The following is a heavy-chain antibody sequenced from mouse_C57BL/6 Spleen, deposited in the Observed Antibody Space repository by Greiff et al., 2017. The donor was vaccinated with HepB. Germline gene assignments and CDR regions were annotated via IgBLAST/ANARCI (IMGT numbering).Heavy chain of an antibody. J-gene: IGHJ2*01. CDR1: GFTFTDYY. V-gene: IGHV7-3*01. D-gene: IGHD4-1*01. CDR3: ARYDRTGYFDY. CDR2: IRNKANGYTT. Sequence: EVQVVESGGGLVQPGGSLSLSCAASGFTFTDYYMSWVRQPPGKALEWLGFIRNKANGYTTEYSASVKGRFTISRDNSQSILYLQMNALRAEDSATYYCARYDRTGYFDYWGQGTTLTVSS.